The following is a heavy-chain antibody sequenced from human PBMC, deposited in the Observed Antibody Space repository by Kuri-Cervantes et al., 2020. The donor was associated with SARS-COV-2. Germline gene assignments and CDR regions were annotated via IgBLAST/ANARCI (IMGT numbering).Heavy chain of an antibody. CDR1: GFDFSRSA. D-gene: IGHD2-8*01. CDR3: AKDRVGVLDS. J-gene: IGHJ4*02. Sequence: LSLTCAASGFDFSRSAMHWVRQAPGKGLEWVAVISYDGNNKNCTASGKGRFTISRDNSRNTLYLQMRSLRPEDTAFYYCAKDRVGVLDSWGQGTLVTVSS. CDR2: ISYDGNNK. V-gene: IGHV3-30-3*01.